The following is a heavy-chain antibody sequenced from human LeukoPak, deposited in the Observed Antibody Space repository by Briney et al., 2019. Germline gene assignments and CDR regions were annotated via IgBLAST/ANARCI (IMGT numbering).Heavy chain of an antibody. CDR3: ARAVYGSGSPYFDY. V-gene: IGHV4-4*02. J-gene: IGHJ4*02. CDR1: GGSISSSNW. Sequence: PSETLSLTCAVSGGSISSSNWWSWVRQPPGKGLEWIGEIYHSGSTNYNPSLKSRVTISVDKSKNQFSLKLSSVTAADTAVYYCARAVYGSGSPYFDYWGQGTLVTVSS. CDR2: IYHSGST. D-gene: IGHD3-10*01.